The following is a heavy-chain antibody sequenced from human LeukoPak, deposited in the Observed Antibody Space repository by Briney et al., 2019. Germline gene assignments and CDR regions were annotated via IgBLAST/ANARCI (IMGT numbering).Heavy chain of an antibody. D-gene: IGHD2-15*01. J-gene: IGHJ5*02. CDR1: GFTFSDYY. V-gene: IGHV3-33*08. CDR3: VRDYCSGGSCYENNWFDP. Sequence: GGSLRLSCAASGFTFSDYYMSWIRQAPGKGLEWVAVIWFDGSNRNHADSVKGRFTISRDNSKNTLYLQMNSLRVEDTAVYFCVRDYCSGGSCYENNWFDPWGQGTLVTVSS. CDR2: IWFDGSNR.